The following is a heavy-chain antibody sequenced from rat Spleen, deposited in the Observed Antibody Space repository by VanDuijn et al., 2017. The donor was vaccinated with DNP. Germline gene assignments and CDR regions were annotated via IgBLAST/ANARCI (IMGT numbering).Heavy chain of an antibody. CDR1: GYSITSTY. CDR2: ISYSGST. D-gene: IGHD1-11*01. CDR3: ATHDAYGPPMDA. Sequence: EVQLQESGPGLVKPSQSLSLTCSVTGYSITSTYWGWIRKFPGNKMEWVGHISYSGSTSYNPSLKSRISITRDTSKNQFFLLLSSVTTEDTATYYCATHDAYGPPMDAWGQGTSVTVSS. J-gene: IGHJ4*01. V-gene: IGHV3-1*01.